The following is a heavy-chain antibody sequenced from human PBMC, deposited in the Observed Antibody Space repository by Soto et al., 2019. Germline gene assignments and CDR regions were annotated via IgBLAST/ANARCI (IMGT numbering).Heavy chain of an antibody. Sequence: GGSLRLSCTASGFTFGDYAMSWFRQAPGKGLEWVGFIRSKAYGGTTEYAASVKGRFTISRDDAKSIAYLQMNSLKTEDTAVYYCSVCSSTSCRDYYCGMDVWGQGTTVTVSS. CDR3: SVCSSTSCRDYYCGMDV. CDR1: GFTFGDYA. CDR2: IRSKAYGGTT. V-gene: IGHV3-49*03. D-gene: IGHD2-2*01. J-gene: IGHJ6*02.